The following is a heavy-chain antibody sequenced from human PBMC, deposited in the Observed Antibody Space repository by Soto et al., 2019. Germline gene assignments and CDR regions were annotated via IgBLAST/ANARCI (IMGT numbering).Heavy chain of an antibody. D-gene: IGHD6-13*01. CDR3: GGARLYSSSWSL. J-gene: IGHJ4*02. CDR2: INHSGST. CDR1: GGSFSGYY. Sequence: SETLSLTCAFYGGSFSGYYWSLIRQPPGKGLEWIGEINHSGSTNYNPSLKSRVTISVDTSKNQFSLKLNSVTAADTAVYYCGGARLYSSSWSLWGKGTLVTVSS. V-gene: IGHV4-34*01.